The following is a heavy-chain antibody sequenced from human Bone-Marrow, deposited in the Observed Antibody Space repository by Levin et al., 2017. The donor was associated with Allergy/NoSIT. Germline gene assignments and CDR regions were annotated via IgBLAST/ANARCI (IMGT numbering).Heavy chain of an antibody. J-gene: IGHJ4*02. Sequence: ASVKVSCKASGYTFTSYYMHWVRQAPGQGLEWMGIINPSAGSASYAQKFRGRVTMSRDTSTSTVYMELSSLRSEDTAFYYCARRYCSGDICYSDSFYFDYWGQGTLVTVSS. D-gene: IGHD2-15*01. V-gene: IGHV1-46*01. CDR2: INPSAGSA. CDR1: GYTFTSYY. CDR3: ARRYCSGDICYSDSFYFDY.